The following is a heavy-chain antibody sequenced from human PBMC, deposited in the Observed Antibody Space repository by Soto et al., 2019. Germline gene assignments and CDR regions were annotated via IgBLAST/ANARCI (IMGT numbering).Heavy chain of an antibody. J-gene: IGHJ4*02. V-gene: IGHV1-69*12. Sequence: QVQLVQSGAEVKKPGSSVKVFCKASGGTFSSSAISWVRQAPGQGLEWMGGIIPIFHKATYAQKFRGRVTITADASTTTAYMELSSLKSEDTAVYYCASRTYYSDSSGFYYVAPFDYWGQGTLVTVSS. CDR3: ASRTYYSDSSGFYYVAPFDY. CDR2: IIPIFHKA. D-gene: IGHD3-22*01. CDR1: GGTFSSSA.